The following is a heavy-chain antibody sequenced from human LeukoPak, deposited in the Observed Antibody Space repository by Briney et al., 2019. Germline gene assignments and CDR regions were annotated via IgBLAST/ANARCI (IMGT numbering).Heavy chain of an antibody. J-gene: IGHJ4*02. CDR1: GGSISSGSYY. V-gene: IGHV4-61*02. CDR3: ARARTRYCSSTSCYLSLRPFVDY. CDR2: IYTSGST. Sequence: SQTLSLTCTVSGGSISSGSYYWSWIRQPAGKGLEWIGRIYTSGSTNYNPSLKSRVTISVDTSKNQFSLKLSSVTAADTAVYYCARARTRYCSSTSCYLSLRPFVDYWGQGTLVTVSS. D-gene: IGHD2-2*01.